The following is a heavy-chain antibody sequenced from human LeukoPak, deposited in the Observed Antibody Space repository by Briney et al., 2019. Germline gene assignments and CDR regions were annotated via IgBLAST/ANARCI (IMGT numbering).Heavy chain of an antibody. CDR1: GYTFTGYY. J-gene: IGHJ5*02. Sequence: GASVKVSCKASGYTFTGYYMHWVRQAPGQGLEWMGWINPNSGGTNYAQKFQGRVTMTRDTSINTAYMELTRLRSDDTAVYYCARETTYYDFWSGQGGWFDPWGQGTLVTVSS. V-gene: IGHV1-2*02. CDR3: ARETTYYDFWSGQGGWFDP. CDR2: INPNSGGT. D-gene: IGHD3-3*01.